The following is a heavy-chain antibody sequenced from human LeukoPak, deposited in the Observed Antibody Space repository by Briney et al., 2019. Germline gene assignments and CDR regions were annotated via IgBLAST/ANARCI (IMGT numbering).Heavy chain of an antibody. J-gene: IGHJ4*02. CDR3: ARYSSGWSGGLSYFDY. CDR2: INPNSGGT. Sequence: ASVKVSCKASGYTFTGYYMHWVRQAPGQGLEWMGWINPNSGGTNYAQKFQGRVTMTRDTSISTAYMELSSLRSEDTAVYYCARYSSGWSGGLSYFDYWGQGTLVTVSS. CDR1: GYTFTGYY. V-gene: IGHV1-2*02. D-gene: IGHD6-19*01.